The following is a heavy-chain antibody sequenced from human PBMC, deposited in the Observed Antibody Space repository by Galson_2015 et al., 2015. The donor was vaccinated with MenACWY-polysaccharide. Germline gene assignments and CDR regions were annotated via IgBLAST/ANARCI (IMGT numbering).Heavy chain of an antibody. CDR2: ISYDGSNK. Sequence: SLRLSCAASGFTFSSYGMHWVRQAPGKGLEWVAVISYDGSNKYYADSVRGRFTISRDNSKNTLYLQMNSLRAEDTAVYYCAKDGDASTFDYWGQGTLVPVSS. CDR3: AKDGDASTFDY. J-gene: IGHJ4*02. CDR1: GFTFSSYG. D-gene: IGHD3-10*01. V-gene: IGHV3-30*18.